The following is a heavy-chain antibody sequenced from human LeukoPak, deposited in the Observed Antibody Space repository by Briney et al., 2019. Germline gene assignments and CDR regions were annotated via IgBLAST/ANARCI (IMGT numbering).Heavy chain of an antibody. V-gene: IGHV3-9*01. CDR2: ISWNSDTI. CDR1: GFTFDDYA. CDR3: AELGITMIGGV. J-gene: IGHJ6*04. D-gene: IGHD3-10*02. Sequence: GGSLRLSCAASGFTFDDYAMHWVRQPPGKGLEWVSGISWNSDTIAYADSVKGRFTISRDNAKNSLYLQMNSLRAEDTAVYYCAELGITMIGGVWGKGTTVTISS.